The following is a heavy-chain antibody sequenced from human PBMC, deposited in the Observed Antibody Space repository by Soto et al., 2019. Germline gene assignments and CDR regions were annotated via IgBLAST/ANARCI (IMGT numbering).Heavy chain of an antibody. CDR1: GFTFSSYS. D-gene: IGHD1-20*01. J-gene: IGHJ6*03. CDR2: ISSSSSYI. CDR3: ARVTGTLNYMDV. V-gene: IGHV3-21*01. Sequence: GGSLRLSCAASGFTFSSYSMNWVRQAPGKGLEWVSSISSSSSYIYYADSVKGRFTISRDNAKNSLYLQMNSLRAEDTAVYYCARVTGTLNYMDVWGKGTTVTVSS.